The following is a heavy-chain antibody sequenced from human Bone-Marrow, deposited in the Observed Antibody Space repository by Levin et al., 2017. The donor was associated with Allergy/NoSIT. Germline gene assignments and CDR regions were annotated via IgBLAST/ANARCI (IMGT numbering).Heavy chain of an antibody. J-gene: IGHJ4*02. D-gene: IGHD6-19*01. V-gene: IGHV3-73*01. CDR1: GFTFSGSA. Sequence: GESLKISCAASGFTFSGSAMHWVRQASGKGLEWVGRIRSKANSYATAYAASVKGRFTISRDDSKNTAYLQMNSLKTEDTAVYYCTRRDSSGWGHFDYWGQGTLVTVSS. CDR3: TRRDSSGWGHFDY. CDR2: IRSKANSYAT.